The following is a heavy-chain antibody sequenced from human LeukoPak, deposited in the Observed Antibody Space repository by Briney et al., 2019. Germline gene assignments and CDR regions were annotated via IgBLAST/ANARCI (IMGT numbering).Heavy chain of an antibody. V-gene: IGHV3-73*01. D-gene: IGHD1-20*01. J-gene: IGHJ5*02. CDR3: TRHPLYNWNDSS. CDR2: IRSKANSYAT. Sequence: PGGSPRLSCAASGFTFSGSAMHWVRQASEKGLEWVGRIRSKANSYATAYAASVKGRFTISRDDSKNTAYLQMDSLKTEDTAVYYCTRHPLYNWNDSSWGQGTLVTVSS. CDR1: GFTFSGSA.